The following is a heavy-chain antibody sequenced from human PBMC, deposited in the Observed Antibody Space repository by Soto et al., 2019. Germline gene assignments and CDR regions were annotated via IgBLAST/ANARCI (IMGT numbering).Heavy chain of an antibody. CDR3: ARSRYFDWLPLDS. Sequence: QVQLQESGPGLVKPSGTLSLTCAVSGGSISTSNWWAWVRQSPVKGLEWLGEVYHSGDTNYNPSLKSRVTVYVDYPKNQFSLKLTSVTAADTAVYFCARSRYFDWLPLDSWGQGTLVTVSS. D-gene: IGHD3-9*01. CDR1: GGSISTSNW. J-gene: IGHJ4*02. CDR2: VYHSGDT. V-gene: IGHV4-4*02.